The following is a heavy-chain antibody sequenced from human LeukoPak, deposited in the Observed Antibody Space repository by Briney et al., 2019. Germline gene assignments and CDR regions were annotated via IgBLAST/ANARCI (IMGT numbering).Heavy chain of an antibody. Sequence: EASVKVSCKASGYIFTSYGISWVRQAPGQGLEWMGWISGDSVKTKYAQKFQGRVTLTTDTSTNTAYMELRGLISGDTAIYYCLIDCSTTYCPSEYFHYWGQGTLVTVSS. CDR2: ISGDSVKT. D-gene: IGHD2/OR15-2a*01. CDR1: GYIFTSYG. J-gene: IGHJ1*01. V-gene: IGHV1-18*01. CDR3: LIDCSTTYCPSEYFHY.